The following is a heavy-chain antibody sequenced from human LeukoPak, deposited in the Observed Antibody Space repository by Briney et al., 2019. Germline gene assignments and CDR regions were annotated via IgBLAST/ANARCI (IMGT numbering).Heavy chain of an antibody. Sequence: GASVKVSCKASGGTFSSYAISWVRQAPGQGLEWTGRIIPIFGTANYAQKFQGRVTITADESTSTAYMELSSLRSEDTAVYYCARDPAPLEFCSGGSCYSNRDAFDIWGQGTMVTVSS. CDR1: GGTFSSYA. J-gene: IGHJ3*02. CDR3: ARDPAPLEFCSGGSCYSNRDAFDI. V-gene: IGHV1-69*15. CDR2: IIPIFGTA. D-gene: IGHD2-15*01.